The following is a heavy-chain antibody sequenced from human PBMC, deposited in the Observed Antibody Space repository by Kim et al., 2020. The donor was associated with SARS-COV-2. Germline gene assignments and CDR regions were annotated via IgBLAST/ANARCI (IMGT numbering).Heavy chain of an antibody. CDR2: IGTAGDT. CDR3: ARGYSSSWYWACDI. Sequence: GGSLRLSCAASGFTFSSYDMHWVRQATGKGLEWVSAIGTAGDTYYPGSVKGRFTISRENAKNSLYLQMNSLRDGDTAVYYCARGYSSSWYWACDIWGQGTMVTVSS. J-gene: IGHJ3*02. V-gene: IGHV3-13*01. CDR1: GFTFSSYD. D-gene: IGHD6-13*01.